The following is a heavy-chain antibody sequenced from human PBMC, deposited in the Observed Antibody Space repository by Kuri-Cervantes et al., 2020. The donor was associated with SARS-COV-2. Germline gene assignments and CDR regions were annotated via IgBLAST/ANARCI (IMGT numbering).Heavy chain of an antibody. V-gene: IGHV4-59*12. CDR3: ARDVHGDGVFYYYYGLDV. CDR1: GGSISSYY. J-gene: IGHJ6*01. CDR2: IYYGGST. Sequence: SEILSPTFNVLGGSISSYYWSWIRQPPGKGLEGIGYIYYGGSTNYNPTLKSRVTISGDTSKNQFFLTLSTVSAASTAVYYLARDVHGDGVFYYYYGLDVWGQGTTVTVSS. D-gene: IGHD4-17*01.